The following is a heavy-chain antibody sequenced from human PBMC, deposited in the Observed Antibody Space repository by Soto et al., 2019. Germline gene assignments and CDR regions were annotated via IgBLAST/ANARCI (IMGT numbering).Heavy chain of an antibody. CDR3: ARTTFWSGLRDYYYMDV. J-gene: IGHJ6*03. Sequence: SETLSLTCAVSGYSISSSNWWGWIRQPPGKGLEWIGYIYYSGSTYYNPSLKSRVTMSVETSKNQFSLKLSSVTAVDTAVYYCARTTFWSGLRDYYYMDVWGKGTTVTVSS. V-gene: IGHV4-28*01. D-gene: IGHD3-3*01. CDR1: GYSISSSNW. CDR2: IYYSGST.